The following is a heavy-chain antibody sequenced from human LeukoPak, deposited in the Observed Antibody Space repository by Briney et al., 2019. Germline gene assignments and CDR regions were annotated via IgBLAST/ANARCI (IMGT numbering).Heavy chain of an antibody. J-gene: IGHJ4*02. D-gene: IGHD2/OR15-2a*01. Sequence: PSETLSLTCTVSGGSISSYYWSWIRQPPGKGLEWTGYIYYSGRTNYNPHIKTRVTISVDKSKDQFSLKLSSVTAADTAVYYCARGPNRYYFDYWGQGTLVTVSS. CDR1: GGSISSYY. V-gene: IGHV4-59*01. CDR3: ARGPNRYYFDY. CDR2: IYYSGRT.